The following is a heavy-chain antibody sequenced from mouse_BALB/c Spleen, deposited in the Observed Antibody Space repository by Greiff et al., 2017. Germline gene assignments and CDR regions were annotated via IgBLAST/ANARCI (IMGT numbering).Heavy chain of an antibody. CDR3: ARYPYDYEDAMDY. D-gene: IGHD2-4*01. CDR1: GYTFTSYW. V-gene: IGHV1-7*01. CDR2: INPSTGYT. Sequence: VQVVESGAELAKPGASVKMSCKASGYTFTSYWMHWVKQRPGQGLEWIGYINPSTGYTEYNQKFKDKATLTADKSSSTAYMQLSSLTSEDSAVYYCARYPYDYEDAMDYWGQGTSVTVSS. J-gene: IGHJ4*01.